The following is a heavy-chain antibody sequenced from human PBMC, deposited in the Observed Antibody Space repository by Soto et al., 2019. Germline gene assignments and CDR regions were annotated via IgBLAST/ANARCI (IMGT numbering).Heavy chain of an antibody. CDR3: ARGGGRYYYYYYGMDV. Sequence: TLSLTCAVYGGSFSGYDWSWIRQPPGKGLEWIGEINHSGSTNYNPSLKSRVTISVDTSKNQFSLKLSSVTAADTAVYYCARGGGRYYYYYYGMDVWGQGTTVTVSS. CDR1: GGSFSGYD. D-gene: IGHD1-26*01. V-gene: IGHV4-34*01. CDR2: INHSGST. J-gene: IGHJ6*02.